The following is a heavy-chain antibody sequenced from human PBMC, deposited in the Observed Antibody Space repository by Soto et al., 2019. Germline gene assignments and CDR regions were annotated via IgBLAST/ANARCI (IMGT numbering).Heavy chain of an antibody. CDR3: ARDSDPLAEYCSSTSCYEPGWFDP. D-gene: IGHD2-2*01. J-gene: IGHJ5*02. CDR1: GYTVTSYY. V-gene: IGHV1-46*01. Sequence: QVQLVQSGAEVKKPGASVKVSCKASGYTVTSYYMHWVRQAPGQGLEWMGIINPSGGSTSYAQKFQGRVTMTRDTSTSTVYMELSSLRSEDTAVYYCARDSDPLAEYCSSTSCYEPGWFDPWGQGTLVTVSS. CDR2: INPSGGST.